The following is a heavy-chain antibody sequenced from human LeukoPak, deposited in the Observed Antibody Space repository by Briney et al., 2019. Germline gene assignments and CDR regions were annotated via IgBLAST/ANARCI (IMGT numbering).Heavy chain of an antibody. J-gene: IGHJ4*02. D-gene: IGHD6-19*01. CDR2: ISAYNGNT. Sequence: GASVKVSCKASGYTFTNYGISWVRQAPGQGLEWMGWISAYNGNTNYAQKLQGRVTMTTDTSTSTAYMELRSLRSDDTAVYYCARDIQWLVRGRSTGFDYWGQGTLVTVSS. V-gene: IGHV1-18*01. CDR1: GYTFTNYG. CDR3: ARDIQWLVRGRSTGFDY.